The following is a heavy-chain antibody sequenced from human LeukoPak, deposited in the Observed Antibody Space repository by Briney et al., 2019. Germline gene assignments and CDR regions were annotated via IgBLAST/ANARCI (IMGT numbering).Heavy chain of an antibody. CDR3: ANAESRPTMVRSDAFDI. CDR1: GFTFSSYA. J-gene: IGHJ3*02. CDR2: ISYDGSNK. D-gene: IGHD3-10*01. Sequence: GGSLRLSCAASGFTFSSYAMHWVRQAPGKGLEWVAVISYDGSNKYYADSVKGRFTISRDNSKNTLYLQMNSLRAEDTAVYYCANAESRPTMVRSDAFDIWGQGTMVTVSS. V-gene: IGHV3-30*04.